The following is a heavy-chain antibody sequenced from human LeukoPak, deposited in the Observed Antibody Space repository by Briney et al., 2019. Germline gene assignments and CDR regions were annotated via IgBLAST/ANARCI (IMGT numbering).Heavy chain of an antibody. V-gene: IGHV4-39*07. Sequence: SETLSLTCTVSGGSVSSGSYYWSWIRQPPGKGLEWIGEINHSGSTNYNPSLKSRVTISVDTSKNQFSLKLSSVTAADTAVYYCARGNRYYYDSSGYLFDYWGQGTLVTVSS. CDR1: GGSVSSGSYY. D-gene: IGHD3-22*01. CDR2: INHSGST. CDR3: ARGNRYYYDSSGYLFDY. J-gene: IGHJ4*02.